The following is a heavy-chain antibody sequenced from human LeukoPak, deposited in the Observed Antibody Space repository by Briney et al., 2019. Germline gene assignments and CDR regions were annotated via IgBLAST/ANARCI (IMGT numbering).Heavy chain of an antibody. J-gene: IGHJ4*02. D-gene: IGHD6-19*01. CDR2: IYWNGDI. V-gene: IGHV2-5*01. Sequence: SGPTLVKPTQTLSLTCTFSGVSLSSSGVGVGWIRQPPGKALEWLALIYWNGDIRYSRSLKSRLTITKDTSKNQVVLTMTNMDPVDTATYYCAHPLEVQWLVAFDSWGQGTLVTVSS. CDR1: GVSLSSSGVG. CDR3: AHPLEVQWLVAFDS.